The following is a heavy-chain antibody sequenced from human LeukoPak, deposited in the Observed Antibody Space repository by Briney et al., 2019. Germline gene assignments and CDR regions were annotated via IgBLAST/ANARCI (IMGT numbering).Heavy chain of an antibody. J-gene: IGHJ4*02. V-gene: IGHV3-48*01. Sequence: HPGGSLRLSCAASGFTLSSYSVNWVRQAPGKGLEWVSYISGGSSTIYNADSVKGRFTISRDNAKNLLYLLMDTLRAEDTAVYYCARVGSNQWLDYWGQGTLVTVSS. CDR2: ISGGSSTI. CDR3: ARVGSNQWLDY. CDR1: GFTLSSYS. D-gene: IGHD6-19*01.